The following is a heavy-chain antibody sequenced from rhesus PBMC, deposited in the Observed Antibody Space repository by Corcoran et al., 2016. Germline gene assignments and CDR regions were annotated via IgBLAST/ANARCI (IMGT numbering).Heavy chain of an antibody. CDR3: ARWGPGNFDY. J-gene: IGHJ4*01. V-gene: IGHV4-81*01. D-gene: IGHD1-44*01. Sequence: QVQLQESGPGLVKPSETLSLTCTVSGGPISGYSWTWIRPPPGKGLEWIGDIDGNSAGTNYNPSLKSRVTISKDTSKNQFSLKLSSVTAADTAVYYCARWGPGNFDYWGQGVLVTVSS. CDR2: IDGNSAGT. CDR1: GGPISGYS.